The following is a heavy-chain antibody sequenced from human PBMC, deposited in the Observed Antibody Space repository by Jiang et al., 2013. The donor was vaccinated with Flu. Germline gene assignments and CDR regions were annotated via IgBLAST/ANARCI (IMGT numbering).Heavy chain of an antibody. J-gene: IGHJ2*01. CDR2: INHSGST. V-gene: IGHV4-34*01. Sequence: LLKPSETLSLTCAVYGGSLRGYYWSWIRQPPGKGLEWIGEINHSGSTNYNPSLKSRVTISVDTSRNQLSLKLNSVTAADTAVYYCARHNPEVDRSAYLGLWGRGTLVTVSS. CDR3: ARHNPEVDRSAYLGL. CDR1: GGSLRGYY.